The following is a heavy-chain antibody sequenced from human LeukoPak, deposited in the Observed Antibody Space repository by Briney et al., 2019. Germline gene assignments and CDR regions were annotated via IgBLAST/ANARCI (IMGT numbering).Heavy chain of an antibody. CDR1: GFPFSDSG. J-gene: IGHJ4*02. CDR3: AKDKDTPATAQPQRGHFES. V-gene: IGHV3-33*06. D-gene: IGHD2-15*01. CDR2: IWYDGSHQ. Sequence: GGSLRLSCAASGFPFSDSGMHWVRQAPGKGLEWVSVIWYDGSHQYYADSVKGRFTISRDNSKNTLDLQMNSLRVEDTAVYFCAKDKDTPATAQPQRGHFESWGQGTLVTVSS.